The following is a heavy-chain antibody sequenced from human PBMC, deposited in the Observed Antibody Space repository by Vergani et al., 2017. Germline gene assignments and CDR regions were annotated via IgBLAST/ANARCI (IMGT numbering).Heavy chain of an antibody. D-gene: IGHD2-21*01. Sequence: QVQLQESGPGLVKPSQTLSLTCTVSGGAINSHNYYWSWIRQPAGKGLEWIGRIHTSGSTNYNPSLKSRVTMSEDTSKNQFTLNLTSVTAADTAVYFCARGSSLGGSDYKPLFDYWGQGILVTVSS. J-gene: IGHJ4*02. CDR1: GGAINSHNYY. V-gene: IGHV4-61*02. CDR3: ARGSSLGGSDYKPLFDY. CDR2: IHTSGST.